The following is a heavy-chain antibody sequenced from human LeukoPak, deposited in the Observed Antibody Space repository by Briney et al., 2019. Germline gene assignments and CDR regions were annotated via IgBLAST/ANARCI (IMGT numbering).Heavy chain of an antibody. CDR1: GGSIFSSDYY. D-gene: IGHD2-15*01. J-gene: IGHJ4*02. V-gene: IGHV4-39*01. CDR3: ARVYCSGGTCSFDY. CDR2: IYYSGNT. Sequence: SETLSLTCTVSGGSIFSSDYYWGWIRQPPGKGLEWIGSIYYSGNTYYNASLKSRVTISGDTSKNQFSLKLISVTAADTAVYYCARVYCSGGTCSFDYWGQGTLVTVSS.